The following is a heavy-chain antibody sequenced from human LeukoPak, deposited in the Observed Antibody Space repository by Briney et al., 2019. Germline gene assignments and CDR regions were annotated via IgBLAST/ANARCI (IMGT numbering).Heavy chain of an antibody. J-gene: IGHJ4*02. V-gene: IGHV3-23*01. CDR3: AKGGVAGLSPPDY. Sequence: PGGSLRLSCAASGFTFSSYAMSWVRQAPGKGLECVSGISGSGGSTFYADSVDSVKGRFTISRDNSKNTLYLQMNSLTAEDTAVYYCAKGGVAGLSPPDYWGQGALVTVSS. CDR1: GFTFSSYA. D-gene: IGHD6-19*01. CDR2: ISGSGGST.